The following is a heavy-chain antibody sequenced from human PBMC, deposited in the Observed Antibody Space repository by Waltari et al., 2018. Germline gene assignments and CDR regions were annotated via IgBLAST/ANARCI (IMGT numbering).Heavy chain of an antibody. D-gene: IGHD4-17*01. CDR1: GYTFTDYY. CDR2: VDPEDGET. Sequence: EVQLVQSGAEVKKPGATVKISCKVSGYTFTDYYMHWVQQAPGKGLEWMGLVDPEDGETIYAEKFQGRVTITADTSTDTAYMELSYVTAADTAVYYCARVYGDYVSPSVHYYYMDVWGKGTTVTVSS. J-gene: IGHJ6*03. V-gene: IGHV1-69-2*01. CDR3: ARVYGDYVSPSVHYYYMDV.